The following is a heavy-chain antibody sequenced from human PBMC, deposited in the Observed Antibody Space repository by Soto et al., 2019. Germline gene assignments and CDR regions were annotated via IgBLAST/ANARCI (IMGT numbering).Heavy chain of an antibody. V-gene: IGHV4-4*02. CDR2: VFHSGIT. Sequence: VQLRESGPGQVKTSGTLSLTCAVSGGSMKTTNWWSWVRQPPAKGLEWIGEVFHSGITRYNPSLKSRATVSVDTSKNQFFLNWASVTAADTAGYYCTKDEAGSPFRYWGQGDLVTVSS. CDR3: TKDEAGSPFRY. D-gene: IGHD3-10*01. CDR1: GGSMKTTNW. J-gene: IGHJ4*02.